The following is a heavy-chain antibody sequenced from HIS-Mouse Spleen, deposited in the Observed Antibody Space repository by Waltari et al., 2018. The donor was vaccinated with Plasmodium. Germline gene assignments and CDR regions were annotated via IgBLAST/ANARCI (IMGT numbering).Heavy chain of an antibody. D-gene: IGHD3-9*01. Sequence: EVQLVDSGGGMVKPGGSLRLSLAAAGFTFLYHLMNWVRQAPGKGLEWVSSISSSSSYIYYADSVKGRFTISRDNAKNSLYLQMNSLRAEDTAVYYCAREDILTGYYKDYWYFDLWGRGSRVTVSS. CDR2: ISSSSSYI. CDR1: GFTFLYHL. J-gene: IGHJ2*01. V-gene: IGHV3-21*01. CDR3: AREDILTGYYKDYWYFDL.